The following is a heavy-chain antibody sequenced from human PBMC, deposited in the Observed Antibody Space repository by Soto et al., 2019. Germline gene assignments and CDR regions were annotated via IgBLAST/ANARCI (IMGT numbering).Heavy chain of an antibody. D-gene: IGHD6-19*01. V-gene: IGHV3-23*01. Sequence: EVQLLESGGGLVQPGGSLRLSCAASGFTFKSYAMSWVRQPPGKGLEWVSGSSGSGGTTYHADSVKGRFTISRDNSKNTLYLQMNSLRVEDTAVYYCAMEPYSSFVLGTFHYWGQGALVTVSS. J-gene: IGHJ4*02. CDR1: GFTFKSYA. CDR3: AMEPYSSFVLGTFHY. CDR2: SSGSGGTT.